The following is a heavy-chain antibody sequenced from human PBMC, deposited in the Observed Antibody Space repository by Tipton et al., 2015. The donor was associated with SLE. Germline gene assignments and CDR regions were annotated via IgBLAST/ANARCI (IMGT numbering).Heavy chain of an antibody. CDR1: GFTVSSNY. CDR2: IYSGGST. J-gene: IGHJ1*01. CDR3: ARGPDWPSITVLGVVERYFQH. Sequence: SLRLSCAASGFTSGFTVSSNYMSWVRQAPGKGLEWVSVIYSGGSTYYADSVKGRFTISRDNSKNTLYLQMNSLRAEDTAVYYCARGPDWPSITVLGVVERYFQHWGQGTVVTVSS. V-gene: IGHV3-66*02. D-gene: IGHD3-3*01.